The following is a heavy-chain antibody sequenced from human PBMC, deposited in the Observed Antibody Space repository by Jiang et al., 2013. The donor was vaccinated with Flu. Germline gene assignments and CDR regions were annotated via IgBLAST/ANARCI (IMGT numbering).Heavy chain of an antibody. Sequence: GAEVKKPGSSVKVSCKASGGTFSSYAISWARQAPGQGLEWMGGIIPIFGTANYAQKFQGRVTITADESTSTAYMELSSLRSEDTAVYYCASFGVYCSSTSCRPYYYGMDVWGQGTTVTVSS. CDR3: ASFGVYCSSTSCRPYYYGMDV. CDR1: GGTFSSYA. CDR2: IIPIFGTA. V-gene: IGHV1-69*01. J-gene: IGHJ6*02. D-gene: IGHD2-2*01.